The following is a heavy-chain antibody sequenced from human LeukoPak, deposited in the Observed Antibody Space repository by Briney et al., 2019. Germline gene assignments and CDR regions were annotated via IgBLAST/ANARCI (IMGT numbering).Heavy chain of an antibody. CDR1: GGSFNTYY. Sequence: SETLSFTCAVQGGSFNTYYWNWIRQPPGKGPEWIGEINQSGSTNYNPSLKSRVTISADKTKNYFSLRLSSVTAADTALYYCARVGAARGEYGSGSYYNDYWGQGTLVTVSS. V-gene: IGHV4-34*01. CDR3: ARVGAARGEYGSGSYYNDY. J-gene: IGHJ4*02. CDR2: INQSGST. D-gene: IGHD3-10*01.